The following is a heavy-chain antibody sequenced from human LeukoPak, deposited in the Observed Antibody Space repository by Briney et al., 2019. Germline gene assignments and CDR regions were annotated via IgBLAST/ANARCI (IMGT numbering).Heavy chain of an antibody. Sequence: TSETLSLTCTVSGGSSSSYYWSWIRQPPGKGLEWIGYIYYSGSTNYNPSLKSRVTISVDTSKNQFSLKLSSVTAADTAVYYCARGLLDGYTHPAAFDIWGQGTMVTVSS. CDR3: ARGLLDGYTHPAAFDI. D-gene: IGHD5-24*01. CDR1: GGSSSSYY. CDR2: IYYSGST. V-gene: IGHV4-59*01. J-gene: IGHJ3*02.